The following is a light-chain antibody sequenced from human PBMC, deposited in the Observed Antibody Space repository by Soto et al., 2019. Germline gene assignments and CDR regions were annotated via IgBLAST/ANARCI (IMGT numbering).Light chain of an antibody. Sequence: FVLTLSPVTLSLSPCEIATLSCSSSQSLTNSFIAWYQQRPGQAPRLLIYDTSSRASGIPDRFSGSGSGTDFTLTISRLETEDFAVFYCQQYGTSEIIFGQGTRLEIK. J-gene: IGKJ5*01. CDR2: DTS. CDR3: QQYGTSEII. CDR1: QSLTNSF. V-gene: IGKV3-20*01.